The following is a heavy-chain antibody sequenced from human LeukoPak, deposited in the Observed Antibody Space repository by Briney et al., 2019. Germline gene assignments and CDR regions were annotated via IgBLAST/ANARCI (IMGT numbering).Heavy chain of an antibody. CDR1: GFTFSSYA. J-gene: IGHJ5*02. CDR3: ARPLGNCTNGVCFSSPFDP. V-gene: IGHV3-64*01. CDR2: ISSNGGST. Sequence: GGSLRLSCAASGFTFSSYAMHWVRQAPGKGLEYVSAISSNGGSTYYANSVKGRFTISRDNSKNTLYLQMGSLRAEDMAVYYCARPLGNCTNGVCFSSPFDPWGQGTLVTVSS. D-gene: IGHD2-8*01.